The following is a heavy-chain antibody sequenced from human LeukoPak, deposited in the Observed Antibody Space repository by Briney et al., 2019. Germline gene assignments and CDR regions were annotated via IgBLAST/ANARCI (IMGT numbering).Heavy chain of an antibody. Sequence: GGSLRLSCAASGFTFSSYSMNWVRQAPGKRLEWVANIKQDGSEKYYVDSVKGRFTISRDNANNSLYLQMNSLRAEDTAVYYCARGRGGLLWFGEFNSWGQGTLVTVSS. J-gene: IGHJ4*02. V-gene: IGHV3-7*01. CDR3: ARGRGGLLWFGEFNS. D-gene: IGHD3-10*01. CDR2: IKQDGSEK. CDR1: GFTFSSYS.